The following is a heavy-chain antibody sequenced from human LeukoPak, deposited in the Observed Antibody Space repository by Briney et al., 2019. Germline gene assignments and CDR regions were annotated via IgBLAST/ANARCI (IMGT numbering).Heavy chain of an antibody. J-gene: IGHJ4*02. CDR2: IYSGGST. D-gene: IGHD4-17*01. Sequence: GGSLRLSCAASGFTVSSNYMSWVRQAPGKGLEWVSVIYSGGSTYYADSVKGRSTISRDNSKNTLYLQMNSLRAEDTAVYYCATTPYGDYGECYWGQGTLVTVSS. CDR1: GFTVSSNY. V-gene: IGHV3-53*01. CDR3: ATTPYGDYGECY.